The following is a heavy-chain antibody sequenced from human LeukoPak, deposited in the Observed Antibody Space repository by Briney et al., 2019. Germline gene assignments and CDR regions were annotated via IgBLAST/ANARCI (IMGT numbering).Heavy chain of an antibody. CDR3: ARGAPGAPKLGY. Sequence: SETLSLTCAVYGGSFSGYYWSWIRQPPGKGLEWIGEINHSGSTNYNPSLKSRVTVSVDTSKNQFSLKLSSVTAADTAVYYCARGAPGAPKLGYWGQGTLVTVSS. CDR2: INHSGST. D-gene: IGHD3-10*01. CDR1: GGSFSGYY. V-gene: IGHV4-34*01. J-gene: IGHJ4*02.